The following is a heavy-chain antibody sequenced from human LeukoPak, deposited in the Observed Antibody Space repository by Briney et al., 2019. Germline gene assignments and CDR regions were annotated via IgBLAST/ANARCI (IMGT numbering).Heavy chain of an antibody. CDR2: ISYDGSNK. CDR1: GFTFSSYA. V-gene: IGHV3-30-3*01. Sequence: PGGSLRLSCAASGFTFSSYAMHWVRQAPGKGLEWVAVISYDGSNKYYADSVKGRFTISRDNSNNTLDLHMNSLRAEDTAVYFCAKATGRSSRPLDYWGQGTLVTVSS. CDR3: AKATGRSSRPLDY. D-gene: IGHD6-13*01. J-gene: IGHJ4*02.